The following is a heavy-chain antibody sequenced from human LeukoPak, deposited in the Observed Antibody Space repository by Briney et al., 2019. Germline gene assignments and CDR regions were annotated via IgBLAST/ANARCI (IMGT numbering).Heavy chain of an antibody. CDR2: IYKSGTT. V-gene: IGHV4-30-4*01. J-gene: IGHJ3*02. Sequence: PSETLSLTCTVSGGSISSGDYYWSWIRQPPGKGLEWIGYIYKSGTTYYNPSLKSRVTLSVDTSKSHFSLKLSSVTAADTAVHYCARAYYYDRAFDIWGQGTMVTVSS. D-gene: IGHD3-10*02. CDR1: GGSISSGDYY. CDR3: ARAYYYDRAFDI.